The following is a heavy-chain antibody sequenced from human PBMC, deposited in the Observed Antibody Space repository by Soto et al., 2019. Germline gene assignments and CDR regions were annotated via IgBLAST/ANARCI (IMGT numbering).Heavy chain of an antibody. V-gene: IGHV3-23*02. Sequence: EMQLLESGGDLVQPGGSLRPSCAASGFTFSNYAMTWVRQAPGTGLEYVSAISGTGVTTYQGDSMKGRFTISRDNSKNTLYLQMDSLRAEDAAIYYCTKDRDDIGMVDAFEIWGQGTMVTVSS. CDR1: GFTFSNYA. J-gene: IGHJ3*02. D-gene: IGHD3-3*01. CDR3: TKDRDDIGMVDAFEI. CDR2: ISGTGVTT.